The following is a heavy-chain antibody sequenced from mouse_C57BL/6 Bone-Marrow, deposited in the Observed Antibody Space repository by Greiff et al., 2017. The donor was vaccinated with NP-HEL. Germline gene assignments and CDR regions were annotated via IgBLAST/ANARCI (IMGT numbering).Heavy chain of an antibody. J-gene: IGHJ2*01. CDR2: ISSSGST. D-gene: IGHD1-1*01. Sequence: EVKLEQSGPGLAKPSQTLSLTCSVTGYSITSDYWNWIRKFPGNKLEYMGYISSSGSTYYNPSLNSRISITRDTSKNQDYLQLNSVTTEDTATYYSARRTTVVAPYFDYWGQGNTLTVSA. V-gene: IGHV3-8*01. CDR3: ARRTTVVAPYFDY. CDR1: GYSITSDY.